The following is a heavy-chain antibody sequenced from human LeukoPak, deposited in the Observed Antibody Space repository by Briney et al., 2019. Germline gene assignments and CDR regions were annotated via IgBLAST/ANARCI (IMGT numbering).Heavy chain of an antibody. CDR3: ARVSASATGGWYFGY. Sequence: AGGSLRLPCTPSGFTFCCQGMNWVRQAPGKGLEWVSYISTSSNRIDYAYSVKGRFTMSKDNAKNLLYLQMNSLRDEDTAMYYCARVSASATGGWYFGYWRQGTLVTVSS. CDR1: GFTFCCQG. D-gene: IGHD6-19*01. V-gene: IGHV3-48*02. CDR2: ISTSSNRI. J-gene: IGHJ4*02.